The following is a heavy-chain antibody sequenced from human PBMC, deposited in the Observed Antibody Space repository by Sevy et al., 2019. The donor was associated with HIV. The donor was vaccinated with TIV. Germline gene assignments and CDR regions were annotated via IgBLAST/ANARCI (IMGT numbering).Heavy chain of an antibody. CDR3: ARDDYYGSGSLGDYYYYGMDV. D-gene: IGHD3-10*01. J-gene: IGHJ6*02. CDR2: TYYRSKWYN. Sequence: QSQTLSLTCAISGDSVSSNSAAWNWIRQSPSRGLEWLGRTYYRSKWYNDYAVSVKSRITINPDTSKNQFSLQLNSVTPEDSAVYYCARDDYYGSGSLGDYYYYGMDVWGQGTTVTVSS. V-gene: IGHV6-1*01. CDR1: GDSVSSNSAA.